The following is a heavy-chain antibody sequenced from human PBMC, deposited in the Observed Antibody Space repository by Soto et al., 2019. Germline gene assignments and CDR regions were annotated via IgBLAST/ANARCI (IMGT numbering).Heavy chain of an antibody. D-gene: IGHD6-19*01. CDR3: AKDIPHSSGWAMDV. CDR1: GFTFDDYT. V-gene: IGHV3-43*01. CDR2: ISWDGGST. J-gene: IGHJ6*02. Sequence: GSLRLSCAASGFTFDDYTMHWVRQAPGKGLEWVSLISWDGGSTYYADSVKGRFTISRDNSKNSLYLQMNSLRTEDTALYYCAKDIPHSSGWAMDVWGQGTTVTVSS.